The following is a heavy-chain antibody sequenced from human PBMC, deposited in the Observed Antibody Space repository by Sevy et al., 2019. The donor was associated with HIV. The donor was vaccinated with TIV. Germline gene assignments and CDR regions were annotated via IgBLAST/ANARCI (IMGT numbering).Heavy chain of an antibody. CDR1: GGSFSDYY. Sequence: SETLSLTCAVYGGSFSDYYWSWIRQPPGKGLEWIGEINHSGSTNYNPSLKSQVTISVDTSKNQFSLKLSSVTAADTAVYYCARMSRGGYFVPDYWGQGTLVTVSS. CDR3: ARMSRGGYFVPDY. CDR2: INHSGST. D-gene: IGHD3-22*01. V-gene: IGHV4-34*01. J-gene: IGHJ4*02.